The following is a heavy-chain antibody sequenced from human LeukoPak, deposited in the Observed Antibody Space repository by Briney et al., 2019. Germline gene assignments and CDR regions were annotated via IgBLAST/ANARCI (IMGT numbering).Heavy chain of an antibody. CDR2: IRSTGDT. Sequence: PGGSLRLSCAASGFIFSQYSINWVRQAPGKGLEWVSHIRSTGDTFYADSVKGRFTISRDNARNSLYLQVNSLRAEDTAMYYCARDAGNSGYGCDLWGQGTQVTVSS. D-gene: IGHD5-12*01. J-gene: IGHJ5*02. CDR3: ARDAGNSGYGCDL. V-gene: IGHV3-48*01. CDR1: GFIFSQYS.